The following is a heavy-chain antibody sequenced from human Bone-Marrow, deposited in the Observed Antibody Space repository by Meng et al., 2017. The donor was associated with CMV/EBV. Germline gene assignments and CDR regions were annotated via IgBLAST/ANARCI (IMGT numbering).Heavy chain of an antibody. D-gene: IGHD6-13*01. J-gene: IGHJ6*02. V-gene: IGHV3-30-3*01. CDR3: AREPGQLAGAHYYYYYGMDV. CDR1: GFTFSSYA. CDR2: ISYDGSNK. Sequence: GGSLRLSCAASGFTFSSYAMHWVRQAPGKGLEWVAVISYDGSNKYYADSVKGRFTISRDNSKNTLYLQMNSLRAEDTAVYYCAREPGQLAGAHYYYYYGMDVSAKGPPSPSP.